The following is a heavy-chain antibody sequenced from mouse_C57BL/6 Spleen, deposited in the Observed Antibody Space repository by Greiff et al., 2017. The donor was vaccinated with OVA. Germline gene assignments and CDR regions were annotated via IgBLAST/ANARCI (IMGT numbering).Heavy chain of an antibody. CDR1: GFTFSDYG. CDR2: ISSGSSTI. CDR3: ARDGPYGNYYAMDY. Sequence: DVQLVESGGGLVKPGGSLKLSCAASGFTFSDYGMHWVRQAPEKGLEWVAYISSGSSTIYYADTVKGRFTISRDNAKNTLFLQMTSLRSEDTAMYYCARDGPYGNYYAMDYWGQGTSVTVSS. J-gene: IGHJ4*01. V-gene: IGHV5-17*01. D-gene: IGHD1-1*01.